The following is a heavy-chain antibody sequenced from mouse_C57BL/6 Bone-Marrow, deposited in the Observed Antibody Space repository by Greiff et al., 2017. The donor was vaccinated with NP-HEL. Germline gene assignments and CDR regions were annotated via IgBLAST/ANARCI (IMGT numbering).Heavy chain of an antibody. Sequence: VQLQQSGAELVRPGTSVKVSCKASGYAFTNYLIEWVKQRPGQGLEWIGVINPGGGGTNYNEKFKGKATLTADKSSSTAYMPLSSLTSEDSAVYVCARRGFYYGNSYYFDYWGQGTTLTVSS. V-gene: IGHV1-54*01. J-gene: IGHJ2*01. CDR3: ARRGFYYGNSYYFDY. CDR1: GYAFTNYL. D-gene: IGHD2-1*01. CDR2: INPGGGGT.